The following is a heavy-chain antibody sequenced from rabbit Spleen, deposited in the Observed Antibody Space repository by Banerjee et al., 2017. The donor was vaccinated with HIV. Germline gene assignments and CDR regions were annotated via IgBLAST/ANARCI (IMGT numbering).Heavy chain of an antibody. D-gene: IGHD1-1*01. J-gene: IGHJ4*01. CDR3: ARDGVSGGFYFDL. Sequence: QEQLVESGGGLVQPEGSLTLTCTASGFSFDSGYVMCWVRQAPGKGLEWIACVNSYTGRPVYASWTKGPFTISKTASTTVTLQMTSLTAADTATYFCARDGVSGGFYFDLWGQGTLVTVS. CDR2: VNSYTGRP. CDR1: GFSFDSGYV. V-gene: IGHV1S45*01.